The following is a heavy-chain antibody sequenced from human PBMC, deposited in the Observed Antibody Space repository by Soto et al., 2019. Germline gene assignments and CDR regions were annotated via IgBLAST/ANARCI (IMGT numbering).Heavy chain of an antibody. CDR1: GFTFSSYW. CDR2: IKQDGSEK. Sequence: PGGSLRLSCAASGFTFSSYWMSWVRQAPGKGLEWVANIKQDGSEKYYVDSVKGRFTISRDNAKNSLYLQMNSLRAEDTAVYYCGRFWMDSGYVFAFYYYYYMDVGGKGTTFTVSS. J-gene: IGHJ6*03. CDR3: GRFWMDSGYVFAFYYYYYMDV. V-gene: IGHV3-7*01. D-gene: IGHD5-12*01.